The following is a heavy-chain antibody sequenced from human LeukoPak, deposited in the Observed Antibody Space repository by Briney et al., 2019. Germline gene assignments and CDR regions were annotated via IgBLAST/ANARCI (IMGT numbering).Heavy chain of an antibody. CDR2: INHSGST. CDR1: GGSFSGYY. CDR3: ARDRLGSNYYYGMDV. J-gene: IGHJ6*02. V-gene: IGHV4-34*01. D-gene: IGHD3-16*01. Sequence: PSGTLSLTCAVYGGSFSGYYWSWIRQPPGKGLEWIGEINHSGSTNYNPSLKSRVTISVDTSKNQFSLKLSSVTAADTAVYYCARDRLGSNYYYGMDVWGQGTTVTVSS.